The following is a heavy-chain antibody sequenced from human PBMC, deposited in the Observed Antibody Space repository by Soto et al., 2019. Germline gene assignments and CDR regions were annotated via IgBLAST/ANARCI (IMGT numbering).Heavy chain of an antibody. Sequence: GGSLRFSCTASGFTFGYYAMIWVRQAPGKGLEWVGFIRSKAYGGTTEYAASVKGRFTISRDDSKSIAYLQMNSLKTEDTAVYYCTIAGIVGATTDGAFDIWGQGTMVTVSS. CDR1: GFTFGYYA. D-gene: IGHD1-26*01. V-gene: IGHV3-49*02. J-gene: IGHJ3*02. CDR3: TIAGIVGATTDGAFDI. CDR2: IRSKAYGGTT.